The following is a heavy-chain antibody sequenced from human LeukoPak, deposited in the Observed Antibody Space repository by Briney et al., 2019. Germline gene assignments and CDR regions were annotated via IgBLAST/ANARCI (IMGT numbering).Heavy chain of an antibody. V-gene: IGHV3-7*01. CDR3: ARQGRGYSYGSLFDWFDP. D-gene: IGHD5-18*01. CDR1: GFTFSSYW. J-gene: IGHJ5*02. Sequence: GGSLRLSRAASGFTFSSYWMSWVRQAPGKGLEWVANIKQDGSEKYYVDSVKGRFTISRDNAKNSLYLQMNSLRAEDTAVYYCARQGRGYSYGSLFDWFDPWGQGTLVTVSS. CDR2: IKQDGSEK.